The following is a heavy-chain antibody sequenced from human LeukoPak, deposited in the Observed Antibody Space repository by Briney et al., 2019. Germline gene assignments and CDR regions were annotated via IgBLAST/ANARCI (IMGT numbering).Heavy chain of an antibody. CDR2: IYYSGST. D-gene: IGHD3-22*01. J-gene: IGHJ4*02. CDR1: GGSISSSSYY. V-gene: IGHV4-39*07. CDR3: ARFSEGYYDSSGFDY. Sequence: SETLSLTCTVSGGSISSSSYYWGWIRQPPGKGLEWIGSIYYSGSTYYNPSLKSRVTISVDTSKNQFSLKLSSVTAADTAVYYCARFSEGYYDSSGFDYWGQGTLVTVSS.